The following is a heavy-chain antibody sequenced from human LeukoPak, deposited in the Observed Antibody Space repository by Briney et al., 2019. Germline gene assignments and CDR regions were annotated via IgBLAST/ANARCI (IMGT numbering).Heavy chain of an antibody. D-gene: IGHD6-19*01. J-gene: IGHJ4*02. CDR3: ARHLYSSGWYGGY. V-gene: IGHV4-39*01. CDR1: GGSISSSSYY. CDR2: IYYSGST. Sequence: PSETLSLTCTVSGGSISSSSYYWGWIRQPPGKGLEWIGSIYYSGSTYYNPSLKSRVTISVDTSKNRFSLKLSSVTAADTAVYYCARHLYSSGWYGGYWGQGTLVTVSS.